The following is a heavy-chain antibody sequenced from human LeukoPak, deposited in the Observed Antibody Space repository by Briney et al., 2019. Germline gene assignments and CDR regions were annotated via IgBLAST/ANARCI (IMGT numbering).Heavy chain of an antibody. D-gene: IGHD4-17*01. CDR3: AREDPQTTVPEGMDV. J-gene: IGHJ6*02. V-gene: IGHV4-59*01. CDR2: IYYSVTT. CDR1: GGSISNYY. Sequence: PSETLSLTCTVSGGSISNYYWSWIRQSPGEGLEWIGYIYYSVTTNYNPSLKSRVTISVDTSKNQFSLQLRSVTAADTAVYYCAREDPQTTVPEGMDVWGQGTTVTVSS.